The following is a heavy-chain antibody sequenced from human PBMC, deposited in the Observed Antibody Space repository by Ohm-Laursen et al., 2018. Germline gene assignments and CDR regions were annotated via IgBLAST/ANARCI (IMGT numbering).Heavy chain of an antibody. CDR3: ARYNIGSWFDP. J-gene: IGHJ5*02. Sequence: SETLSLTCTVSGGSINNYYLSWVRQPPGKGLEWIGYISYTGSTDYNPSLKSRVTVSLDTSKNQFSLKLSSVTAADTAVYYCARYNIGSWFDPWGQGTLVTVSS. D-gene: IGHD6-19*01. V-gene: IGHV4-59*12. CDR1: GGSINNYY. CDR2: ISYTGST.